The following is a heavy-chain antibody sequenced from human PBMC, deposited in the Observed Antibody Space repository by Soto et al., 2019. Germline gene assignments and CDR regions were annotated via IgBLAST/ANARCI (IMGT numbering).Heavy chain of an antibody. CDR2: IITYNDNT. Sequence: QVQLVQSGAEVKKPGASVKVSCKASGYTFISNDISWVRQAPGQGLEWMGWIITYNDNTDYAENFQDRVTMTTDTSTSTAYMELSSLTSDDTAVYYCARRGPSTSFDSWGQGTLVTVSS. CDR1: GYTFISND. D-gene: IGHD3-16*01. CDR3: ARRGPSTSFDS. J-gene: IGHJ5*01. V-gene: IGHV1-18*01.